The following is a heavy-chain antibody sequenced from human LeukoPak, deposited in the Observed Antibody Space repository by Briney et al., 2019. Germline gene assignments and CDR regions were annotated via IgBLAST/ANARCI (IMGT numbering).Heavy chain of an antibody. CDR2: ISGSGGST. Sequence: GGSLRLSCVASGLSVSSNYMSWVRQAPGKGLEWVSGISGSGGSTDYADSVKGRFTISRDNSKNTLYLQMNSLRAEDTAIYYCAKEEWLRRDFNGMDVWGQGTTVSVSS. D-gene: IGHD5-12*01. CDR1: GLSVSSNY. V-gene: IGHV3-23*01. CDR3: AKEEWLRRDFNGMDV. J-gene: IGHJ6*02.